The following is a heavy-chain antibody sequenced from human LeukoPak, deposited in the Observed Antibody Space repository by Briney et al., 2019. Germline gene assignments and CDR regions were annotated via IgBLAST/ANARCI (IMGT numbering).Heavy chain of an antibody. Sequence: GGSLRLSCAASGFTVSSNYMSWVRQAPGKGLEWVSAISGSGGSTYYADSVKGRFTISRDSSKNTLYLQMNSLRAEDTAVYYCAKEDYFGSGSYLGYWGQGTLVTVFS. CDR3: AKEDYFGSGSYLGY. CDR1: GFTVSSNY. J-gene: IGHJ4*02. D-gene: IGHD3-10*01. CDR2: ISGSGGST. V-gene: IGHV3-23*01.